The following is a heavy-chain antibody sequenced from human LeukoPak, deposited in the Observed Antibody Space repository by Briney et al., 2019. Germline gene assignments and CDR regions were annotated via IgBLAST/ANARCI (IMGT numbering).Heavy chain of an antibody. CDR2: IYYSGST. J-gene: IGHJ6*02. Sequence: SETLSLTCTVSGGSISSSSYYWGWIRQPPGKGLEWIGSIYYSGSTYYNPSLKSRVTISVDTSKNQFSLKLSSVTAADTAVYYCARQGGNSYYYYGMEVWGQGTTVTVSS. V-gene: IGHV4-39*01. CDR3: ARQGGNSYYYYGMEV. CDR1: GGSISSSSYY. D-gene: IGHD4-23*01.